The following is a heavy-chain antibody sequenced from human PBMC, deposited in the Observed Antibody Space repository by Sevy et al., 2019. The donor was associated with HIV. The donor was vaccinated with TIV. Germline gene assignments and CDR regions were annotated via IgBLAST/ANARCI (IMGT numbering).Heavy chain of an antibody. V-gene: IGHV3-21*01. CDR1: GFTFSSYS. CDR3: ARDSSPIAARLRLDI. D-gene: IGHD6-6*01. Sequence: GGSLRLSCAASGFTFSSYSMNWVRQAPGKGLEWVSSISSSSSYIYYADSVKGRFTISRDNAKNSLYLQMNSLRAEDTAVYYCARDSSPIAARLRLDIWGQGTMVTVSS. J-gene: IGHJ3*02. CDR2: ISSSSSYI.